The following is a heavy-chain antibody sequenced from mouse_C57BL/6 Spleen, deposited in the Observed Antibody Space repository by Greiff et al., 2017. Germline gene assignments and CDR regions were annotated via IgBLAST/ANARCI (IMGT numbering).Heavy chain of an antibody. D-gene: IGHD2-10*02. J-gene: IGHJ2*01. Sequence: EVKLQESGGGLVKPGGSLKLSCAASGFTFSSYAMSWVRQTPEKRLEWVATISDGGSYTYYPDNVKGRFTISRDNAKNNLYLQMSHLKSEDTAMYYCARAPLEGFDYWGQGTTLTVSS. CDR2: ISDGGSYT. V-gene: IGHV5-4*03. CDR1: GFTFSSYA. CDR3: ARAPLEGFDY.